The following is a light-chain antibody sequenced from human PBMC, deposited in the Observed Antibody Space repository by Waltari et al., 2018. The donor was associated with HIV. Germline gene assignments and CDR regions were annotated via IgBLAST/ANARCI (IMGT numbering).Light chain of an antibody. CDR3: VAWDDTLSGPV. J-gene: IGLJ2*01. V-gene: IGLV1-47*01. CDR1: SSNIGSNY. Sequence: QSLLTQPPSASGTPGQRVTISCSGSSSNIGSNYVYWYQQLPGTAPKLLIYRNGQRPSGVPDRFSASKSGTPASLDISWLRSEDETDYYCVAWDDTLSGPVFGGGTKLTVL. CDR2: RNG.